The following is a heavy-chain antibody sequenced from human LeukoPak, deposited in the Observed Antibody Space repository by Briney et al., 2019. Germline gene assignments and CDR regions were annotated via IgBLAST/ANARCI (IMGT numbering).Heavy chain of an antibody. CDR1: GGSISSSSYY. V-gene: IGHV4-39*07. CDR2: IYYSGST. CDR3: ARAGGYSSSWYSPDY. D-gene: IGHD6-13*01. J-gene: IGHJ4*02. Sequence: PSETLSLTCTVSGGSISSSSYYWGWIRQPPGKGLEWIGSIYYSGSTYYNPSLKSRVTISVDTSKNQFSLKLSSVTAADTAVYYCARAGGYSSSWYSPDYWGQGTLVTVSS.